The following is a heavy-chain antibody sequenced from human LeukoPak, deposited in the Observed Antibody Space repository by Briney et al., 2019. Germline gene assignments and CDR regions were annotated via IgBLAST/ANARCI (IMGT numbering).Heavy chain of an antibody. CDR3: AKDHSPGWFDP. D-gene: IGHD5-18*01. CDR2: MSGDASST. V-gene: IGHV3-74*01. Sequence: LGGSLRLSCAASGFTFSDYYMHWVRQAPGKGLVWVARMSGDASSTDYADSVKGRFTISRDYAKNTLYLQMDSLRVEDTAMYYCAKDHSPGWFDPWGQGTLVTVSS. J-gene: IGHJ5*02. CDR1: GFTFSDYY.